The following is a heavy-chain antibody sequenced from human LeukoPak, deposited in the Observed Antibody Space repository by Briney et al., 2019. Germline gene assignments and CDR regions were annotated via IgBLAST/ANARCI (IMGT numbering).Heavy chain of an antibody. CDR3: ASALASGAKFDY. Sequence: GGSLRLSCAASGFTFSSYSMSWVRQAPGKGLEWVSSISSSSSYIYYADSVKGRFTISRDNAKNSLYLQMNSLRAEDTAVYYCASALASGAKFDYWGQGTLVTVSS. J-gene: IGHJ4*02. V-gene: IGHV3-21*01. CDR1: GFTFSSYS. D-gene: IGHD1-26*01. CDR2: ISSSSSYI.